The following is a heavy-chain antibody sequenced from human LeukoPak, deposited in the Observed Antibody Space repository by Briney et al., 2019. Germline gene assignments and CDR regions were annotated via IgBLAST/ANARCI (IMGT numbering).Heavy chain of an antibody. CDR1: GFTFSSYW. D-gene: IGHD2-15*01. CDR3: ARVMVAATNWFDP. Sequence: GGSLRLSCAASGFTFSSYWMSWVRQAPGKGLEWVANIKQDGSEKYYVDSVKGRFTISRDNAKNSLYLQMNSLRAEDTAVYYCARVMVAATNWFDPWGQGNLVTVSS. J-gene: IGHJ5*02. CDR2: IKQDGSEK. V-gene: IGHV3-7*01.